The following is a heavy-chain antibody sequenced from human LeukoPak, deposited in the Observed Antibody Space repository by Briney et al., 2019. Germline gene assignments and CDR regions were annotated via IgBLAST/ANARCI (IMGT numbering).Heavy chain of an antibody. V-gene: IGHV1-18*01. D-gene: IGHD3-22*01. CDR3: ARDRSYYYDSSGPTDY. Sequence: RASVKVSCKASGYTFTSYGISWVRQAPGQGLEWMGWISAYNGNTNYAQKLQGRVTMTTDTSTSTAYMELRSLRSDDTAVYYCARDRSYYYDSSGPTDYWGQGTLVTVSS. J-gene: IGHJ4*02. CDR1: GYTFTSYG. CDR2: ISAYNGNT.